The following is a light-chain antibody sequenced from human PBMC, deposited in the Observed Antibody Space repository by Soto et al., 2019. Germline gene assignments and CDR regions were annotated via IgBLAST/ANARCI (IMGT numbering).Light chain of an antibody. CDR3: MQALQAPLT. CDR2: LGS. V-gene: IGKV2-28*01. J-gene: IGKJ1*01. CDR1: QSLLHSNGYNY. Sequence: DFVITQSPLALPVTPGEPASISSRSIQSLLHSNGYNYLDWYLQKPGQSPQLLIYLGSNRASGVPDRFSGSGSGTDFTLKISRVEAEDVGFYYCMQALQAPLTFGQGTKVDIK.